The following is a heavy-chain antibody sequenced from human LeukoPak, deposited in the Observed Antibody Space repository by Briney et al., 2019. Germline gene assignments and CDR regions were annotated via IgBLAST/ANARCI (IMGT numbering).Heavy chain of an antibody. V-gene: IGHV3-23*01. CDR3: ARDLMDYDVSTGLHHYYMDV. Sequence: GGSLRLSCAASGFTFSSYAMSWVRQAPGKGLEWVSAISGSGGSTYYADSVKGRFTISRDNSKNTLYLQMNTLRVEDTAVYYCARDLMDYDVSTGLHHYYMDVWGQGTTVTVSS. D-gene: IGHD3-9*01. CDR1: GFTFSSYA. CDR2: ISGSGGST. J-gene: IGHJ6*02.